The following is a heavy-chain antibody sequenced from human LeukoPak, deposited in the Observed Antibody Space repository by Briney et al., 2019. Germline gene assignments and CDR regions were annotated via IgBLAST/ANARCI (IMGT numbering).Heavy chain of an antibody. CDR3: ARGDYYGSPKVVAA. J-gene: IGHJ5*02. CDR1: GYTFTDYY. CDR2: INPNSGDT. Sequence: ASVKLSCKASGYTFTDYYINCVRQAPGQELEWIGWINPNSGDTNYAQKFQDRVTITRDTSISTHYIELNFLRYDDTAVFYCARGDYYGSPKVVAAWGQGTLVTVSS. V-gene: IGHV1-2*02. D-gene: IGHD3-10*01.